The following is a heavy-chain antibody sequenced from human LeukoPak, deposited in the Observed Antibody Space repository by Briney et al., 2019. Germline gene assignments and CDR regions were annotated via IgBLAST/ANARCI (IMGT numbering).Heavy chain of an antibody. Sequence: ASVKVSCKASGYTFTGYYMHWVRQAPGQGLEWMGWINPNSGGTNYAQKFQGRVTMTRDTSISTAYMELSRLRSDDTAVYYCARVGDYYDSSGSPRIAEYFQHWGQGTLVTVSS. J-gene: IGHJ1*01. CDR3: ARVGDYYDSSGSPRIAEYFQH. V-gene: IGHV1-2*02. CDR2: INPNSGGT. D-gene: IGHD3-22*01. CDR1: GYTFTGYY.